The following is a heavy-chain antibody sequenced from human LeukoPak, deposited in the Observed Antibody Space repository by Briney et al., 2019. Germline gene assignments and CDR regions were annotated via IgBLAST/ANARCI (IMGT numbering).Heavy chain of an antibody. CDR3: AKAQATNIYGPGY. CDR2: VSGSGINT. Sequence: GGSLRLSCAAPGFTFNSYGMSWVRQAPGKGLEWLSVVSGSGINTYYSESVKGRFTISRDNSRNTLYLQMNSLRAEDTAVYYCAKAQATNIYGPGYWGQGTLVTVSS. V-gene: IGHV3-23*01. D-gene: IGHD5-18*01. J-gene: IGHJ4*02. CDR1: GFTFNSYG.